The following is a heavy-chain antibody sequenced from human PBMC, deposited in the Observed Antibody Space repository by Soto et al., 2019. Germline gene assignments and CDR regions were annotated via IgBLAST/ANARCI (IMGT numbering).Heavy chain of an antibody. Sequence: QVQLVQSGAEVKKPGASVKVSCKASGYTFTSYGISWVRQAPGQGLEWMGWISAYNVNTNYAQKLQGRVTMTTDTSTSTAYMELRSLRSDDTAVYYCARESPYYDSSGYSFDYWGQGTLVTVSS. CDR3: ARESPYYDSSGYSFDY. V-gene: IGHV1-18*01. D-gene: IGHD3-22*01. CDR2: ISAYNVNT. J-gene: IGHJ4*02. CDR1: GYTFTSYG.